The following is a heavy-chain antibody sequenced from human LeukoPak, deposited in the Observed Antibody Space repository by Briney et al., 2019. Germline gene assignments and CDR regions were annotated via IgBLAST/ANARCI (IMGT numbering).Heavy chain of an antibody. CDR3: ARGALNYCSSTSCYTYYYGMDV. D-gene: IGHD2-2*01. CDR1: GFSFSSYG. CDR2: VWYDGNNK. V-gene: IGHV3-33*01. J-gene: IGHJ6*02. Sequence: GGSLRLSCAASGFSFSSYGMHWVRQAPGKGLEWVAIVWYDGNNKYYADSVKGRFTISRDNSKNTLYLQMNSLRAEDTAVYYCARGALNYCSSTSCYTYYYGMDVWGQGTTVTVSS.